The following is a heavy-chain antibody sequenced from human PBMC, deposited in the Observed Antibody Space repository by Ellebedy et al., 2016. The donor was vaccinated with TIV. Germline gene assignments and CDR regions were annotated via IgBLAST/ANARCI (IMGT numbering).Heavy chain of an antibody. CDR3: ARFGWGDYGGNFIWY. CDR2: TYPGGSDT. J-gene: IGHJ4*02. V-gene: IGHV5-51*01. D-gene: IGHD4-23*01. Sequence: KVSCKGSGYSFTSYWIGWVRQMPGKGLEWMGVTYPGGSDTRYSPSFQGQVTISADKSISTAYLQWSSLKASDTAMYYCARFGWGDYGGNFIWYWGQGTLVTVSS. CDR1: GYSFTSYW.